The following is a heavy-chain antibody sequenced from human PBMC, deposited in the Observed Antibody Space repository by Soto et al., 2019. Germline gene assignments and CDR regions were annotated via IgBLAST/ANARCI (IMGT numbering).Heavy chain of an antibody. Sequence: GASVKVSCKASGGTFSSYAISWVRQAPGQGLECMGGFIPIFGTANYAQKFQGRVTITAYESTSTAYMELNSLRSEDTAVYYCATSYGTSWYGDYWGQGTLVTVSS. CDR2: FIPIFGTA. CDR3: ATSYGTSWYGDY. J-gene: IGHJ4*02. CDR1: GGTFSSYA. V-gene: IGHV1-69*13. D-gene: IGHD6-13*01.